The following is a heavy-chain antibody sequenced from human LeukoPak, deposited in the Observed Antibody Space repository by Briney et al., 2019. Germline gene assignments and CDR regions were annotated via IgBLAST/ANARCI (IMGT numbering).Heavy chain of an antibody. CDR3: AKVPPVALLAPPDY. D-gene: IGHD3-3*02. Sequence: PGRSLRLSCAASGFTFSSYAMHWVRQAPGKGLEWVAVISYDGSIKYYADSVKGRFTISRDNSQNTLYLQMNSLRAEDTAVYYCAKVPPVALLAPPDYWGQGTLVTVSS. J-gene: IGHJ4*02. V-gene: IGHV3-30-3*01. CDR1: GFTFSSYA. CDR2: ISYDGSIK.